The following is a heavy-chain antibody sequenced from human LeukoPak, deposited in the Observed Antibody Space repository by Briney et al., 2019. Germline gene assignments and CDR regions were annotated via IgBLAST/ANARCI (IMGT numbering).Heavy chain of an antibody. Sequence: PGGSLRLSCAASGFTFSRYWMNWVRQAPGKGLEWVANIKQDGSEKYYVDSVKGRFTISRDNAKNSLYLQMNSLRAEDTAVYYCATTAGAMVDYWGQGTLVTVSS. CDR2: IKQDGSEK. J-gene: IGHJ4*02. D-gene: IGHD5-18*01. CDR1: GFTFSRYW. V-gene: IGHV3-7*03. CDR3: ATTAGAMVDY.